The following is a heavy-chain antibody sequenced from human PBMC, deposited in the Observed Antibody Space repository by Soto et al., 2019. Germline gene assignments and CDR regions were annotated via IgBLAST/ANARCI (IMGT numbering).Heavy chain of an antibody. V-gene: IGHV4-34*01. Sequence: SETLSLTCAVYGGSFSGYYWSWIRQPPGKGLEWIGEINHSGSTNYNPSLKSRGTISVDTSKNQFSLKLSSVTAADTAVYYCARVWGTDAFDIWGQGTMVTVS. J-gene: IGHJ3*02. CDR1: GGSFSGYY. D-gene: IGHD3-16*01. CDR2: INHSGST. CDR3: ARVWGTDAFDI.